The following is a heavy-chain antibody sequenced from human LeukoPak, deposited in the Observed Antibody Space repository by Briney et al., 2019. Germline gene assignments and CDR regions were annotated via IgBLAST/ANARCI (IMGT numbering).Heavy chain of an antibody. CDR3: ARDSGSYSVQYFQH. J-gene: IGHJ1*01. CDR1: GGTFSSYA. V-gene: IGHV1-69*01. D-gene: IGHD1-26*01. Sequence: SVKVSCKASGGTFSSYAISWVRQAPGQGLEWMGGIIPIFGTANYAQKFQGKVTITADESTSTAYMELSSLRSEDTAVYYCARDSGSYSVQYFQHWGQGTLVTVSS. CDR2: IIPIFGTA.